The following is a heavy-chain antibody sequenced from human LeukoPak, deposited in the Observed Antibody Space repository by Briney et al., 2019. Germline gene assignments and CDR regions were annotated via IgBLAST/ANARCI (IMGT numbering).Heavy chain of an antibody. CDR2: SRIKTDGHIT. D-gene: IGHD1-20*01. V-gene: IGHV3-72*01. J-gene: IGHJ3*01. CDR1: GFIFSDHY. Sequence: GRSLRLSCAVSGFIFSDHYLDWVRKPPGKGLEGVGRSRIKTDGHITQYAASVTARFTLARDESKNSLYLHTNSVRREDTVVYFCVRGHNSFDLWGQGTMVSVFS. CDR3: VRGHNSFDL.